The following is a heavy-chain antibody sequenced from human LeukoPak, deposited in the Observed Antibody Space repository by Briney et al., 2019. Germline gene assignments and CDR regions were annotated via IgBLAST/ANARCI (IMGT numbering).Heavy chain of an antibody. CDR1: GFAFSSYW. J-gene: IGHJ4*02. V-gene: IGHV3-7*01. Sequence: GSLRLSCVASGFAFSSYWMNWVRQAPGKGLEWVANIKQDGSEKYYVDSVKGRFTISRDNAKNSLYLQMNSLRAEDTAVYYCARVRTYYDILTGYPRGTFDYWGQGTLVTVSS. CDR2: IKQDGSEK. CDR3: ARVRTYYDILTGYPRGTFDY. D-gene: IGHD3-9*01.